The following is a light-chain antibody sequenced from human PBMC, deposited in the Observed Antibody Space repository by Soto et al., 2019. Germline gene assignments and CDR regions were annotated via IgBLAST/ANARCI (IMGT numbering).Light chain of an antibody. CDR2: GAS. Sequence: EIVMTQSPATLSVSPGERATLSCRASQSVRCNLAWYQQKPGQAPRLLIYGASTRATGVPVRFSGSGSGTDFTLTISKLEPGDFAVYYCQQYGGSSWTFGQGTKVDIK. J-gene: IGKJ1*01. CDR3: QQYGGSSWT. CDR1: QSVRCN. V-gene: IGKV3-15*01.